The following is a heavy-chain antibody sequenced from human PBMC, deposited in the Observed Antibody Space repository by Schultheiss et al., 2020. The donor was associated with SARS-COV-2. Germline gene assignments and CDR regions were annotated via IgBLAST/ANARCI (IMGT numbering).Heavy chain of an antibody. CDR2: IYTSGST. D-gene: IGHD6-13*01. J-gene: IGHJ6*02. V-gene: IGHV4-61*02. CDR1: GGSVSSGSYY. CDR3: ARVPFSSSWYNGMDV. Sequence: SQTLSLTCTVSGGSVSSGSYYWSWIRQPAGKGLEWIGRIYTSGSTYYNPSLKSRVTISVDTSKNQFSLKLSSVTAADTAVYYCARVPFSSSWYNGMDVWGQGTTVTVSS.